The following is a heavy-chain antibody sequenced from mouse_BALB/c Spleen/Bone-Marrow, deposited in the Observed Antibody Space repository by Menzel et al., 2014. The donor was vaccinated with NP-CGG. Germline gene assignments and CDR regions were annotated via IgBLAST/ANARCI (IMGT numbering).Heavy chain of an antibody. CDR2: INPSTGYT. Sequence: VQGVESGAELAKPGASVKMSCKASGYTFTSYWMHWVKQRPGQGLEWIGYINPSTGYTEYNQKFKDKATLTADKSFSTAYMQLSSLTSEDSAVYYCARSRTGTYFDYWGQGTTLTVSS. CDR1: GYTFTSYW. J-gene: IGHJ2*01. V-gene: IGHV1-7*01. CDR3: ARSRTGTYFDY. D-gene: IGHD4-1*01.